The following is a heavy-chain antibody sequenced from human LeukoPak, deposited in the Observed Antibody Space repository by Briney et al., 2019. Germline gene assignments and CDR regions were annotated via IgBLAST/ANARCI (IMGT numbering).Heavy chain of an antibody. CDR2: INPSGGST. J-gene: IGHJ5*02. V-gene: IGHV1-46*01. D-gene: IGHD2-2*01. CDR3: ATVFLGYCSSTSCPRWFDP. Sequence: GASVKASCKASGYTFTSYYMHWVRQAPGQGLELMGIINPSGGSTSYAQKFQGRVTMTEDTPTDTAYMELSSLRSEDTAVYYCATVFLGYCSSTSCPRWFDPWGQGTLVTVSS. CDR1: GYTFTSYY.